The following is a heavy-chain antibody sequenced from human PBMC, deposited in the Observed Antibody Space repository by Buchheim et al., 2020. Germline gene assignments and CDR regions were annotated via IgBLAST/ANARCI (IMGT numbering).Heavy chain of an antibody. CDR3: AKSGYGMDV. V-gene: IGHV3-30*18. CDR1: GFTFSRYG. Sequence: QVQLVESGGGVVQPGRSLRLSCAASGFTFSRYGMHWVRQAPGKGLEWVAVISYDGSNKYYADSVKGRFTISRDNSKNTLYLQMNSLRAEDTAVYYCAKSGYGMDVWGQGTT. CDR2: ISYDGSNK. J-gene: IGHJ6*02. D-gene: IGHD3-10*01.